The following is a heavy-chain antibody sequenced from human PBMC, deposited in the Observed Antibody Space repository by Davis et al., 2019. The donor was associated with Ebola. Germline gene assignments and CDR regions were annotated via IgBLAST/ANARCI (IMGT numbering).Heavy chain of an antibody. D-gene: IGHD2-15*01. CDR1: GFNFGIYW. V-gene: IGHV3-74*03. Sequence: PGGSLTLSCAASGFNFGIYWMHWVRQVPGKGLVWVSRIKNEESSIQYADSAKGRFTISRDNGKNTLYLQMSSLRVEDTAVYYCARGPDSDLSHFDYWGQGTLVTVSS. J-gene: IGHJ4*02. CDR3: ARGPDSDLSHFDY. CDR2: IKNEESSI.